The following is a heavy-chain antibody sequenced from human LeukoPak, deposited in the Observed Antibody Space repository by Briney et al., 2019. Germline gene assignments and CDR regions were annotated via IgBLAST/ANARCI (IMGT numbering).Heavy chain of an antibody. V-gene: IGHV3-48*03. CDR3: ARGGRYDKYLDAFDI. Sequence: PGGSLRLSCAASGFTFSSYEMNWVRQASGKGLEWVSHISSSGRTIYYADSVKGRFTISRDNAKNSLYLQVNSLRTEDTAVYHCARGGRYDKYLDAFDIWGRGTMVTVSS. D-gene: IGHD3-10*01. CDR2: ISSSGRTI. J-gene: IGHJ3*02. CDR1: GFTFSSYE.